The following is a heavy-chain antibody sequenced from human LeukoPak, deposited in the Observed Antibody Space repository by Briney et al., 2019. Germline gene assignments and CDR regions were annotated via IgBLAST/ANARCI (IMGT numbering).Heavy chain of an antibody. V-gene: IGHV4-59*01. CDR3: ARGVWFGNL. Sequence: PSETLSLTCTLSSASISSYYWSWIRQPPGKGLEWIGYIYYSGSTNYNPSLKSRVTISVDTSKNQSSLKLSSVTAADTAVYYCARGVWFGNLWGQGTLVTVSS. CDR2: IYYSGST. CDR1: SASISSYY. J-gene: IGHJ4*02. D-gene: IGHD3-10*01.